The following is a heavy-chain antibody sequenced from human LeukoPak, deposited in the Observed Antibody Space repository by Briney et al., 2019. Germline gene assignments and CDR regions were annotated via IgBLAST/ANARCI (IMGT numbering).Heavy chain of an antibody. D-gene: IGHD3-22*01. CDR3: ARPYYYDSSGLHQLDP. Sequence: ASVKVSCKASGYTFTSYDINWVRQATGQGLEWMGWMNPNSGNTGYAQKFQGRVTMTRNTSISTAYMELSSLRSEDTAVYYCARPYYYDSSGLHQLDPWGQGTLVTVSS. J-gene: IGHJ5*02. V-gene: IGHV1-8*01. CDR2: MNPNSGNT. CDR1: GYTFTSYD.